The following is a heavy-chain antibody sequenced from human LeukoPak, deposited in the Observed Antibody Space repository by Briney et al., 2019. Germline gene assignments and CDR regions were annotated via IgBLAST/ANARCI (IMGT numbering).Heavy chain of an antibody. D-gene: IGHD6-19*01. CDR1: GFTFDDYA. CDR2: ISWNSGSI. J-gene: IGHJ6*02. V-gene: IGHV3-9*01. Sequence: GRSLRLSCAASGFTFDDYAMHWVRQAPGKGLEWVSGISWNSGSIGYADSVKGRFTISRDNAKNSLYLQMNSLRAEDTALYYCAKDSRGWHTPLDVWGQGTTVTVSS. CDR3: AKDSRGWHTPLDV.